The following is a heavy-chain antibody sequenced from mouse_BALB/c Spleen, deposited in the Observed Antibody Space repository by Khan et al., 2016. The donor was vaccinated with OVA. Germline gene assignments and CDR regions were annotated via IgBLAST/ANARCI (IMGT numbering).Heavy chain of an antibody. CDR3: ARIQGGDFDY. CDR1: GYSITSDYA. V-gene: IGHV3-2*02. Sequence: EVQLQESGPGLVKPSQSLSLTYTVTGYSITSDYAWNWIRQFPGNKLEWMGYISYSGNTKYNPSLKSRISITRDTSKNQFFLQLNFVTIEDTATYYGARIQGGDFDYWGQGTTLTVSS. D-gene: IGHD3-2*02. CDR2: ISYSGNT. J-gene: IGHJ2*01.